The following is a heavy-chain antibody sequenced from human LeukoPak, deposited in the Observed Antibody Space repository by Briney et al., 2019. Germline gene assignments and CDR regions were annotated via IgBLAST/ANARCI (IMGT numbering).Heavy chain of an antibody. J-gene: IGHJ4*02. CDR1: GGSFSGYY. D-gene: IGHD1-26*01. V-gene: IGHV4-34*01. Sequence: SETLSPTCAVYGGSFSGYYWSWIRQPPGKGLEWIGEINHSGSTNYNPSLKSRVTISVDTSKNQFSLKLSSVTAADTAVYYCARGGKYGRGRFDYWGQGTLVTVSS. CDR3: ARGGKYGRGRFDY. CDR2: INHSGST.